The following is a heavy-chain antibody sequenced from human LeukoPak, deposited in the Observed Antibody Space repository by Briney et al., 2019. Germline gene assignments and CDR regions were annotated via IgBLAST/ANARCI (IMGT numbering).Heavy chain of an antibody. CDR3: ARHITLRGYSYGYGLGDAFDI. CDR2: IYYSGST. CDR1: GGSISSYY. D-gene: IGHD5-18*01. Sequence: PSETLSLTCTVSGGSISSYYWSWIRQPPGKGLEWIGYIYYSGSTNYNPSLKSRVTISVDTSKNQFSLKLSSVTAADTAVYYCARHITLRGYSYGYGLGDAFDIWGQGTMVTVSS. J-gene: IGHJ3*02. V-gene: IGHV4-59*08.